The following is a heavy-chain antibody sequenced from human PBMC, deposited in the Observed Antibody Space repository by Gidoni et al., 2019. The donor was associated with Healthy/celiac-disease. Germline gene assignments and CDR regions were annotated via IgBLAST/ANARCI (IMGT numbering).Heavy chain of an antibody. D-gene: IGHD3-10*01. V-gene: IGHV4-4*07. CDR2: IYTSGST. CDR3: AREPRVVRGVMRDY. CDR1: GGSISSYY. J-gene: IGHJ4*02. Sequence: QVQLQESGPGLVKPSETLSLTCTVSGGSISSYYWSWIRQPAGKGLEWIGRIYTSGSTNSNPSLKSRVTMSVDTSKIQFSLKLSSVTAADTAVYYCAREPRVVRGVMRDYWGQGTLVTVSS.